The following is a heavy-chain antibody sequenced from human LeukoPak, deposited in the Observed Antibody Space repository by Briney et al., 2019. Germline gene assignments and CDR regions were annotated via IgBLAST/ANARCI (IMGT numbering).Heavy chain of an antibody. CDR3: ARARGNEWELLALDY. Sequence: GGSLRLSCAASGFTFDDYGMSWVRQAPGKGLEWVSGINWNGGSTGYADSVKSRFTISRDNAKNSLYLQMNRLRAEDTALYYCARARGNEWELLALDYWGQGTLVTVSS. D-gene: IGHD1-26*01. V-gene: IGHV3-20*04. CDR2: INWNGGST. J-gene: IGHJ4*02. CDR1: GFTFDDYG.